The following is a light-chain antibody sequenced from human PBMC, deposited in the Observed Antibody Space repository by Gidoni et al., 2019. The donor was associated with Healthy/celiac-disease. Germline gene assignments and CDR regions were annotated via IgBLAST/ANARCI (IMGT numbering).Light chain of an antibody. CDR3: QQSYSTPLT. V-gene: IGKV1-39*01. CDR2: AAS. CDR1: QSISSY. J-gene: IGKJ4*01. Sequence: DIQMTQSSSSLSASVGDRVSITCRASQSISSYLNWYQQKPGKAPKLLIYAASSLQSGVPSRFSGSGSGTYFTLTISSLQPEDFATYYCQQSYSTPLTFGGGTKVEIK.